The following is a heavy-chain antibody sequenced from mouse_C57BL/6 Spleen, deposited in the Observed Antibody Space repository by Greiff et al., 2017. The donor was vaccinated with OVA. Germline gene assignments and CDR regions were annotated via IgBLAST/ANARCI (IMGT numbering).Heavy chain of an antibody. CDR1: KFTSYW. Sequence: KFTSYWMHWVKQRPGQGLEWIGRIHPSDSDTNYNQKFKGKATLTVDKSSSTAYMQLSSLTSEDSAVYYCALSYGSSYYFDYWGQGTTLTVSS. V-gene: IGHV1-74*01. CDR2: IHPSDSDT. D-gene: IGHD1-1*01. CDR3: ALSYGSSYYFDY. J-gene: IGHJ2*01.